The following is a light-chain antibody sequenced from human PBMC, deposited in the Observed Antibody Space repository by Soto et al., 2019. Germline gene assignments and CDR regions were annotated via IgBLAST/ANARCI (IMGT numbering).Light chain of an antibody. CDR1: SSDVGAYIY. CDR3: SSYTSSSTYV. CDR2: DVS. Sequence: QSVLTQPASVSGSPGQSITISCTGTSSDVGAYIYVSWYQQHPGKVPKLMIYDVSYRPAGVSNRFYGSRSGDTASLTISGLQAEDEADYYCSSYTSSSTYVFGTGTKVTVL. J-gene: IGLJ1*01. V-gene: IGLV2-14*01.